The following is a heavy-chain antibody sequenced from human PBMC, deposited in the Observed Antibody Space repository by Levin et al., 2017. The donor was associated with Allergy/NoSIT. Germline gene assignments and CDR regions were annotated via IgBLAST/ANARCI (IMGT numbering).Heavy chain of an antibody. J-gene: IGHJ4*02. V-gene: IGHV1-2*02. CDR2: IKPKSGVT. Sequence: ASVKVSCKSSGYTFTGYDMHWVRQAPGQGLEWMGWIKPKSGVTKYAQKFQGRVTMTRDTSISTVYMELSRLRFDETAVYYCARANEWELASFDYWGQGTLVAVSS. CDR3: ARANEWELASFDY. CDR1: GYTFTGYD. D-gene: IGHD1-26*01.